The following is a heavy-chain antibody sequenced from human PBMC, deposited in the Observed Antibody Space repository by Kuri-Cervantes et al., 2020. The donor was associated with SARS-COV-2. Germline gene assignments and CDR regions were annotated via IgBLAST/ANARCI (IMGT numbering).Heavy chain of an antibody. V-gene: IGHV4-31*03. CDR3: ARAKRITIFGVVSNFDY. D-gene: IGHD3-3*01. CDR1: GGSISSGGYY. CDR2: IYYSGST. Sequence: SETLSLTCTVSGGSISSGGYYWSWIRQHPGKGLEWIGYIYYSGSTYYNPSLKSRVTISVDTSKNQFSLKLSSVTAADTAVYYCARAKRITIFGVVSNFDYWGQGTPVTVSS. J-gene: IGHJ4*02.